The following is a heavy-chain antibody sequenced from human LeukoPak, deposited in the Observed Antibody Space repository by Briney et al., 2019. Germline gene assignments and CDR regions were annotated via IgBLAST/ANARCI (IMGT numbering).Heavy chain of an antibody. CDR1: GFTFSNYW. D-gene: IGHD2-2*01. Sequence: PGGTLRLSCAASGFTFSNYWMHWVRQAPGKGLVWVSRINNDGSSTSYADSVKGRFTISRDNAKNTLYLQVNSLRAEDTAVYFCSRGGYCSSTSCYLGYYYYMDVWGKGTTVTVSS. V-gene: IGHV3-74*01. J-gene: IGHJ6*03. CDR2: INNDGSST. CDR3: SRGGYCSSTSCYLGYYYYMDV.